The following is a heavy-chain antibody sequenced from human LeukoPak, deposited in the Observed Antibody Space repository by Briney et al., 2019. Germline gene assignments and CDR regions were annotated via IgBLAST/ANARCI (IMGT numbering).Heavy chain of an antibody. J-gene: IGHJ4*02. D-gene: IGHD4-17*01. V-gene: IGHV1-18*01. Sequence: ASVKVSCKASGYTFTRYGISWVRQAPGQGLAWMGWISAYNGNTRYAQKLQGRLTMTTDTSPSTAYMELRSLRSDDTAVYYCARDSLHGDYVVWGQGTLVTVSS. CDR1: GYTFTRYG. CDR3: ARDSLHGDYVV. CDR2: ISAYNGNT.